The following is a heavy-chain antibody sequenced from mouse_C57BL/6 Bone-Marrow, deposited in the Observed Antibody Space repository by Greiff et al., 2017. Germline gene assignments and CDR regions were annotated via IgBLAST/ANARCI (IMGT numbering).Heavy chain of an antibody. V-gene: IGHV1-26*01. CDR1: GYTFTDYY. J-gene: IGHJ2*01. CDR3: ARTLLRDY. CDR2: INPNNGGT. Sequence: EVQLQQSGPELVKPGASVKISCKASGYTFTDYYMNWVKQSHGKSLEWIGDINPNNGGTSYNQKFKGKATLTVDKSSSTAYMELRSLTSEDSAVYYCARTLLRDYWGQGTTLTVSS. D-gene: IGHD1-1*01.